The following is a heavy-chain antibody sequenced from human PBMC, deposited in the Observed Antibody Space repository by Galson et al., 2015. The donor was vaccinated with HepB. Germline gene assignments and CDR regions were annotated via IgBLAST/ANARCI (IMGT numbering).Heavy chain of an antibody. Sequence: ETLSLTCTVSGGSISSSSYYWGWIRQPPGKGLEWIGSIYYSGSTYYNPSLKSRVTISVDTSKNQFSLKLSSVTAADTAVYYCARDQRYSLVVRGDPISLVWFDPWGQGTLVTVSS. CDR3: ARDQRYSLVVRGDPISLVWFDP. CDR1: GGSISSSSYY. CDR2: IYYSGST. D-gene: IGHD3-10*01. J-gene: IGHJ5*02. V-gene: IGHV4-39*07.